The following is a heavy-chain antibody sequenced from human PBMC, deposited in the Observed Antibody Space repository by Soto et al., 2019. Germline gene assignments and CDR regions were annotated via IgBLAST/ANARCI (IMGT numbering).Heavy chain of an antibody. J-gene: IGHJ6*03. Sequence: SETLSLTCTVSGGSVSSSPFYWGWIRQPPGKGLEWVGSISYNGTTYYNPSLKSRVTISVDTSKNQFSLKLSSVTAADTAVYYCARQGRAQYILTGYYQSTNYYYYMDVWGKGTTVTVSS. D-gene: IGHD3-9*01. CDR3: ARQGRAQYILTGYYQSTNYYYYMDV. CDR2: ISYNGTT. V-gene: IGHV4-39*01. CDR1: GGSVSSSPFY.